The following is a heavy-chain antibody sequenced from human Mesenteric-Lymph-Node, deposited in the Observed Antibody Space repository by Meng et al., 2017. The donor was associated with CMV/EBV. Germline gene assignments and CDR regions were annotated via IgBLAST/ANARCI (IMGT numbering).Heavy chain of an antibody. Sequence: LTCTVSGGSISSYYWSWIRQPPGKGLEWIGRIKSKTDGGTTDHATPVKGRFTISRDDSTNTLYLQMNSLKTEDTAVYYCTTDGDCSSASCYGPYYYNYGMDVWGQGTTVTVSS. CDR1: GGSISSYY. V-gene: IGHV3-15*01. D-gene: IGHD2-2*03. CDR2: IKSKTDGGTT. J-gene: IGHJ6*02. CDR3: TTDGDCSSASCYGPYYYNYGMDV.